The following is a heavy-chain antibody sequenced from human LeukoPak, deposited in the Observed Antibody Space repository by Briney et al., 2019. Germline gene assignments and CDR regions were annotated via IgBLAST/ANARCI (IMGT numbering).Heavy chain of an antibody. CDR3: AREAAGSHLPSYYYYIDA. Sequence: GASVKVSCKASGYTFTSYGISWVRQAPGQGLEWMGWISAYNGNTHYAQKLQGRVTMTTDTSTSTAYMELRSLRTDDTAVYYCAREAAGSHLPSYYYYIDAWGKGTTVTVSS. V-gene: IGHV1-18*01. CDR1: GYTFTSYG. CDR2: ISAYNGNT. D-gene: IGHD6-13*01. J-gene: IGHJ6*03.